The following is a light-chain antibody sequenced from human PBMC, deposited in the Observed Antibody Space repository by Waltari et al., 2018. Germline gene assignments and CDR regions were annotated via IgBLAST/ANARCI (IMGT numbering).Light chain of an antibody. J-gene: IGLJ1*01. CDR2: EVS. Sequence: QSALTQPASVSGSPGQSITISCTGTSRDVGGYNYVPWYQQHPGKAPKLMIYEVSNRPSGVSNRFSGSKSGNTASLTISGLQAEDEADYYCSSYTSSSYYVFGTGTKVTVL. CDR3: SSYTSSSYYV. CDR1: SRDVGGYNY. V-gene: IGLV2-14*01.